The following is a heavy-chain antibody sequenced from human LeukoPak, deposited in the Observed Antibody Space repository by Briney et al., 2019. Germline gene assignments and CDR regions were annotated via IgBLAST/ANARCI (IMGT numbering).Heavy chain of an antibody. CDR1: GGSFSGNY. J-gene: IGHJ3*02. CDR3: ASDTYYYDSSGPRAFDI. D-gene: IGHD3-22*01. CDR2: VNHSGST. V-gene: IGHV4-34*01. Sequence: PSETLSLSCAVYGGSFSGNYWSWIRQPPGKGLEWIGEVNHSGSTNYNPSLKSRVTMSIDTSKNQFSLNLKSVTAADTAVYYRASDTYYYDSSGPRAFDIWGQGTMVTVSS.